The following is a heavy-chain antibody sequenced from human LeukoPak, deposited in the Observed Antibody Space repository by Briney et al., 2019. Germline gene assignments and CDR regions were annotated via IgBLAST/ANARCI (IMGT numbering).Heavy chain of an antibody. D-gene: IGHD3-10*01. CDR2: IYYSGST. V-gene: IGHV4-39*07. Sequence: SETLSLTCTVSGGSISSSSYYWGWIRQPPGKGLEWIGSIYYSGSTYYNPSLKSRVTISVDTSKNQFSLKLSSVTAADTAVYYCASHGSGSYYANYYYYMDVWGKGTTVAVSS. CDR3: ASHGSGSYYANYYYYMDV. J-gene: IGHJ6*03. CDR1: GGSISSSSYY.